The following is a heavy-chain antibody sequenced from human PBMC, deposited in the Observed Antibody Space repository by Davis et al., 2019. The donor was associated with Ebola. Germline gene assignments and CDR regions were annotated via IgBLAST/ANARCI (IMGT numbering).Heavy chain of an antibody. J-gene: IGHJ6*03. CDR3: ARYDFWSNFYNMDV. CDR2: ISAYNGNT. D-gene: IGHD3-3*01. CDR1: GYTFTSYA. Sequence: AASVKVSCKASGYTFTSYAISWVRQAPGQGLEWMGWISAYNGNTVYAQKLQGRVTMTIDRSTSTAYLELRSLRSDDTAVYYCARYDFWSNFYNMDVWGQGTTVTVSS. V-gene: IGHV1-18*04.